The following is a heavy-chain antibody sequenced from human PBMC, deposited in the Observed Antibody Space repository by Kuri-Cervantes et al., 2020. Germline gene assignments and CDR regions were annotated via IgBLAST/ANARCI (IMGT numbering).Heavy chain of an antibody. CDR3: ARDLSSSAGCDY. Sequence: GGSLRLSCAASGFTFSSYSMNWVRQAPGKGLEWVSSTSSSSSYIYYADSVKGRFTISRDNAKNSLYLQMNSLRAEDTAVYYCARDLSSSAGCDYWGQGTLVTVSS. CDR2: TSSSSSYI. D-gene: IGHD2/OR15-2a*01. CDR1: GFTFSSYS. V-gene: IGHV3-21*01. J-gene: IGHJ4*02.